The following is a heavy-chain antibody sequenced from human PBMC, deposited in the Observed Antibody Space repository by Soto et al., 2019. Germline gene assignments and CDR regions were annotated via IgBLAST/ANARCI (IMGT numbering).Heavy chain of an antibody. CDR1: DGSISNFY. V-gene: IGHV4-59*01. D-gene: IGHD3-22*01. J-gene: IGHJ4*02. CDR2: ISSSGNT. CDR3: ARAPMVLTRSYFDS. Sequence: PSETLSLTCTVSDGSISNFYWSWVRQPPGKGLEWIGYISSSGNTNYNPSLKSRVSISVDTSKNQFSLNLTSVTAADTAAYYCARAPMVLTRSYFDSWGQGTPVTVSS.